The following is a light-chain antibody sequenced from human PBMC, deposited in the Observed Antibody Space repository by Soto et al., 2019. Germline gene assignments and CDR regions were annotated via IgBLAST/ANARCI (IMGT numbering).Light chain of an antibody. Sequence: DIQMTQSPSSLSASVRDRVTITCRASQGISNYLAWYQQKPGQVPKLMIYAASTLQSGVPSRFSGSGSGTDFTLTISSLQPEDGATYYCQKYDSAPWTFGQGTKVEIK. CDR1: QGISNY. J-gene: IGKJ1*01. V-gene: IGKV1-27*01. CDR2: AAS. CDR3: QKYDSAPWT.